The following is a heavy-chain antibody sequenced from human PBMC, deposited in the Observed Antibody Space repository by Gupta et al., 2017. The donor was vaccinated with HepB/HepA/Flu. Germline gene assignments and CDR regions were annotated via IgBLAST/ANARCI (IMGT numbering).Heavy chain of an antibody. V-gene: IGHV1-8*03. Sequence: QVQLVQSGAEVKKPGASVKVSCKASGYTFTSYDINWVRQATGQGLEWMGWMNPNSGNTGYAQKFQGRVTITRNTSISTAYMELSSLRSEDTAVYYCARQNDYDFWSGPSKNYYYYYYMDVWGKGTTVTVSS. CDR3: ARQNDYDFWSGPSKNYYYYYYMDV. J-gene: IGHJ6*03. D-gene: IGHD3-3*01. CDR1: GYTFTSYD. CDR2: MNPNSGNT.